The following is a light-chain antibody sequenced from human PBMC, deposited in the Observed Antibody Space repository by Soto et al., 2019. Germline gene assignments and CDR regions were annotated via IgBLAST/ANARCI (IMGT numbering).Light chain of an antibody. Sequence: DIPLTQSPSTLPASVGDRVTITCRASQSISNWLAWYHQKPGTAPKLLIYHASTLESGVPSRFSRSGSGTEFTLTISSLQPDDLATYYCQQYMSYSLGQGTKVDIK. J-gene: IGKJ1*01. CDR3: QQYMSYS. CDR2: HAS. V-gene: IGKV1-5*01. CDR1: QSISNW.